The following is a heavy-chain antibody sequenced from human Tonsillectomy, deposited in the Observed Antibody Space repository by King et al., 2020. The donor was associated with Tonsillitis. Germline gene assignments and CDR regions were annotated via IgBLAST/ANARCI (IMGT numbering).Heavy chain of an antibody. CDR2: IKCKTDGGTT. J-gene: IGHJ3*02. CDR3: TTELDAFDI. CDR1: GFTFSNAR. V-gene: IGHV3-15*01. Sequence: VQLVESGGGLVKPGGSLRLSCAASGFTFSNARMSWVRQAPGKGLEWVGRIKCKTDGGTTDYAAPVKGRFTISRDDSKNTLFLQMNSLKTEDTAVYYCTTELDAFDIWGQGTMVTVSS.